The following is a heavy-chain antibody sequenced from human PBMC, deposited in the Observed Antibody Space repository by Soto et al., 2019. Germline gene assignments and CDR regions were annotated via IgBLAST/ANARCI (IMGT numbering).Heavy chain of an antibody. CDR3: ARVGDYYDSSGSDP. Sequence: SVKVSCKASGGTFSSYAISWVRQAPGQGLEWMGGIIPIFGTANYAQKFQGRVTITADKSTSTASMELSSLRSKDTAVYYCARVGDYYDSSGSDPWGQGTLVTVSS. V-gene: IGHV1-69*06. CDR2: IIPIFGTA. D-gene: IGHD3-22*01. CDR1: GGTFSSYA. J-gene: IGHJ5*02.